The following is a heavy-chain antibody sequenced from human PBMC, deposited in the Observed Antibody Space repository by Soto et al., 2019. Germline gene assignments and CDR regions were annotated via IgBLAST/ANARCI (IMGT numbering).Heavy chain of an antibody. Sequence: GGSLRLSCAASGFTFSSYDMHWVRQATGKGLEWVSAIGTAGDTYYPGSVKGRFTISRENAKNSLYLQMNSLRAEDTAVYYCARLGRAGDFDYWGQGTLVTVSS. CDR2: IGTAGDT. D-gene: IGHD6-19*01. V-gene: IGHV3-13*01. CDR3: ARLGRAGDFDY. J-gene: IGHJ4*02. CDR1: GFTFSSYD.